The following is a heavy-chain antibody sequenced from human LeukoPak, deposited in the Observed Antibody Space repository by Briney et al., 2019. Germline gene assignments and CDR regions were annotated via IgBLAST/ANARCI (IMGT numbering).Heavy chain of an antibody. D-gene: IGHD3-16*01. Sequence: KASETLSLTCTVSGGSISNRSYYWGWIRQPPGKGLEWIGKISDSGNTYYSPSLRSRVTISIDTSKNQFSLKLSSVTATDTAVYYCARGEKVLDYIDYWGQGTLVTVSS. CDR2: ISDSGNT. J-gene: IGHJ4*02. CDR1: GGSISNRSYY. CDR3: ARGEKVLDYIDY. V-gene: IGHV4-39*01.